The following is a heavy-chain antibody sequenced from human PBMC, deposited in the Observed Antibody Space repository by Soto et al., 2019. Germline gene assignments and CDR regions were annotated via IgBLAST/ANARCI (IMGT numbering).Heavy chain of an antibody. J-gene: IGHJ4*02. V-gene: IGHV3-23*01. Sequence: GSLRLSCAASGFTFSSYAMNWVRQAPGKGLEWVSAISGSGGTTNYADSVKGRFTISRDNSKNTLYLQMNSLRAEDTAVYYCAKAFLLXXWWSFDYWGQGTLVTVSS. CDR3: AKAFLLXXWWSFDY. CDR1: GFTFSSYA. CDR2: ISGSGGTT. D-gene: IGHD2-8*02.